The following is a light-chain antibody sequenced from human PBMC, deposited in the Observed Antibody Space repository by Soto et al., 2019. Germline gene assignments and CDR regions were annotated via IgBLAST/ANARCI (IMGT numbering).Light chain of an antibody. Sequence: QPVLTQPPSVSGAPGQRVTISCTGSSSNIGAGYDVQWYQQLPGTAPRLLIHANSNRPSGVPDRLSGSKSGTSGSLAITGLQAEDKGDYYCQSYDNSLSGLVVGGGTKVTVL. CDR2: ANS. V-gene: IGLV1-40*01. J-gene: IGLJ3*02. CDR1: SSNIGAGYD. CDR3: QSYDNSLSGLV.